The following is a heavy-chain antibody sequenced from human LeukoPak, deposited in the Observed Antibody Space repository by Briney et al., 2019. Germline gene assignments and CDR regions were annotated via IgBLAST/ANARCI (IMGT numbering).Heavy chain of an antibody. CDR2: IIPIFGTA. D-gene: IGHD2-15*01. CDR1: GGTFSSYA. V-gene: IGHV1-69*05. Sequence: GASVKVSCKASGGTFSSYAISWVRQAPGQGLEWMGGIIPIFGTANYAQKFQGRVTITTDESTSTAYMELSSLRSEDTAVYYCARGRGAALFLALDYWGQGTLVTVSS. CDR3: ARGRGAALFLALDY. J-gene: IGHJ4*02.